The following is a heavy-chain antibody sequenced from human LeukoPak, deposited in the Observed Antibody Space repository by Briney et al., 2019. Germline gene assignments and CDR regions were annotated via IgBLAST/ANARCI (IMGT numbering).Heavy chain of an antibody. V-gene: IGHV3-30*02. CDR2: IRYDGSNK. Sequence: PGGSLGLSCAASGFTFSSYGMHWVRQAPGKGLEWVAFIRYDGSNKYYADSVKGRFTISRDNSKNTLYLQMNSLRAEDTAVYYCAKGGFWDIVVVPAATEFDYWGQGTLVTVSS. CDR1: GFTFSSYG. J-gene: IGHJ4*02. CDR3: AKGGFWDIVVVPAATEFDY. D-gene: IGHD2-2*01.